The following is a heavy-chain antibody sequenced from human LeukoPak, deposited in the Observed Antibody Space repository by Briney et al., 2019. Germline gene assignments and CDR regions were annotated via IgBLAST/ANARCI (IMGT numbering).Heavy chain of an antibody. D-gene: IGHD3-22*01. V-gene: IGHV3-23*01. J-gene: IGHJ3*02. CDR2: ISVRGIST. Sequence: GGSLRLSHAAAGFTFSDDGMNSVRQAPRKGLEWLSGISVRGISTYYADSVKGRFTISRDNSKNTLYLQMNSLRVEDTAVYYCAKSWNYYDSSGDDALDIWGQGTMVTVSS. CDR1: GFTFSDDG. CDR3: AKSWNYYDSSGDDALDI.